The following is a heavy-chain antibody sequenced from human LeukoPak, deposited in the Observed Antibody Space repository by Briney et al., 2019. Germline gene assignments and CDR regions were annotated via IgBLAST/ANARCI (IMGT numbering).Heavy chain of an antibody. V-gene: IGHV3-30*18. CDR2: ISYDGSNK. Sequence: GGSLRLSCAASGFTFSSYGMHWVRQAPGKGLEWVAVISYDGSNKYYADSVKGRFTISGDNSKNTLYLQMNSLRAEDTAVYYCAKDLSSPGGWGQETLVTVSS. J-gene: IGHJ4*02. D-gene: IGHD6-13*01. CDR3: AKDLSSPGG. CDR1: GFTFSSYG.